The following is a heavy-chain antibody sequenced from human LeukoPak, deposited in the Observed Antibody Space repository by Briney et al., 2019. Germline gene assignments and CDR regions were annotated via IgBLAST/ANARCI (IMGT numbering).Heavy chain of an antibody. D-gene: IGHD3-3*01. CDR1: GGSITSTSYS. CDR2: IFHSGST. CDR3: AGRAIFGVDRSFDY. J-gene: IGHJ4*02. V-gene: IGHV4-39*02. Sequence: SETLSLTCTVSGGSITSTSYSWGWIRQPPGKGLEWIGSIFHSGSTYYSPSLKRRVTISVDTSENHFSMKMSSVTAADTAVYCCAGRAIFGVDRSFDYWGQGTLVTVSS.